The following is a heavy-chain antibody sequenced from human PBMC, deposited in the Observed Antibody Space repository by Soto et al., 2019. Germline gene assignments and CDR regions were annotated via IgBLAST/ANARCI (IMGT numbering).Heavy chain of an antibody. J-gene: IGHJ4*02. V-gene: IGHV3-53*01. CDR1: GFTVSSNY. CDR3: ARVTLGYCTNGVCPSGFDY. Sequence: SLRLSCAASGFTVSSNYMSWVRQAPGKGLEWVSVIYSGGSTYYADSVKGRFTISRDNSKNTLYLQMNSLRAEDTAVYYCARVTLGYCTNGVCPSGFDYWGQGTLVTVSS. D-gene: IGHD2-8*01. CDR2: IYSGGST.